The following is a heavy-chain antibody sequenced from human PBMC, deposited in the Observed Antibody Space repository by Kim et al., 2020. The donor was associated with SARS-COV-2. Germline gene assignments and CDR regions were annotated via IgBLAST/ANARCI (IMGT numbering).Heavy chain of an antibody. V-gene: IGHV4-59*09. D-gene: IGHD2-15*01. J-gene: IGHJ6*02. CDR3: ARGLFRSTPPDYYYYGMDV. Sequence: SRVTISVDTSKNQFYLKLSSVTAADTAVYYCARGLFRSTPPDYYYYGMDVWGQGTTVTVSS.